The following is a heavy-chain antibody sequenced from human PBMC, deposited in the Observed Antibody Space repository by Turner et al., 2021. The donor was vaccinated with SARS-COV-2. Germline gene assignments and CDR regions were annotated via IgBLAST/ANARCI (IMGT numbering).Heavy chain of an antibody. V-gene: IGHV3-7*03. Sequence: EVQLVETGGDLVQTGGSLRLSCAASGFTLSNYWMSWVRQAPGKGLEWVANIRQDGSEKEYVDSVKGRFTISRDNAKNSLYLQMNSLRVEDTAVYYCAGSGGWLLDLWGQGTLVTVSS. D-gene: IGHD6-19*01. CDR3: AGSGGWLLDL. CDR1: GFTLSNYW. CDR2: IRQDGSEK. J-gene: IGHJ4*02.